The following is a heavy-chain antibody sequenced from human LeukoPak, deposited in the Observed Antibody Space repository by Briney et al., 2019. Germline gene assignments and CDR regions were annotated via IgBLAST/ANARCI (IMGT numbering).Heavy chain of an antibody. V-gene: IGHV4-39*01. CDR3: AIQTGSGLFILP. CDR2: IYYTRNT. J-gene: IGHJ4*02. Sequence: PSETLSLTCTVSGVSISSSYSYWGWLRQPPGMGLEWIGSIYYTRNTYYNASLKSQVSISIDTSKNQFSLKLTSVTAADTAVYYCAIQTGSGLFILPGGQGTLVTVSS. D-gene: IGHD3/OR15-3a*01. CDR1: GVSISSSYSY.